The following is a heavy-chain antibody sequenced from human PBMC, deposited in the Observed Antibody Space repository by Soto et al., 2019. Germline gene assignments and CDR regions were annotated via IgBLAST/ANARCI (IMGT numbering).Heavy chain of an antibody. CDR2: ISAYNGNT. Sequence: QVQLVQSGAEVKKPGASVKVSCKASGYTFTSYGISWVRQAPGQGLEWMGWISAYNGNTNYAQKLQGRVTMTTDTSTNTAYMELRSPRSDDTAVYYCARIVGDYVVGRYYFDYWGQGTLVTVSS. J-gene: IGHJ4*02. V-gene: IGHV1-18*01. CDR1: GYTFTSYG. CDR3: ARIVGDYVVGRYYFDY. D-gene: IGHD4-17*01.